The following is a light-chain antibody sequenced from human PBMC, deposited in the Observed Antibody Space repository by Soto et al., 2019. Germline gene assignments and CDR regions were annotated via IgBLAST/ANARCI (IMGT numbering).Light chain of an antibody. J-gene: IGLJ1*01. V-gene: IGLV2-14*01. CDR1: SSDVGSYNF. CDR2: EVS. Sequence: QSALTQPASVSGSPGQSITISCTGTSSDVGSYNFVSWYQQHPGKAPKLMIYEVSNRPSGVSDRFSGSKSGNTAALTISGLHDEEEDDYYCNSCTSSSTAYVFGTGTKLTVL. CDR3: NSCTSSSTAYV.